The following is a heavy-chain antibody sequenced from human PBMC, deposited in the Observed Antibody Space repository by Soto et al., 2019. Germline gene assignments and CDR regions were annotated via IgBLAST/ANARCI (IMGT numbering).Heavy chain of an antibody. Sequence: QVQLVESGGGVVQPGRSLRLSCAASGFNFSSYVMHWVRQAPGKGLEWVAVIWYDGGNKYYADSVKGRFTISRDNSKSTLYLQMNSLRAEKTAVYYCARDGQWLPRDGLRSSYYFDYWGQGTLVTVSS. CDR2: IWYDGGNK. D-gene: IGHD6-19*01. J-gene: IGHJ4*02. CDR1: GFNFSSYV. CDR3: ARDGQWLPRDGLRSSYYFDY. V-gene: IGHV3-33*01.